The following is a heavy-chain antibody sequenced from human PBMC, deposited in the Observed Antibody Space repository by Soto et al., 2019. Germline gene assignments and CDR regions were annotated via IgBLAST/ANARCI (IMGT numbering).Heavy chain of an antibody. Sequence: SETLSLTCTVSGGSISSGGYYWSWIRQHPGKGLEWIGYIYYSGSTYYNPSLKSRVTISVDTSKNQFSLKLSSVTAADTAVYYCARESAAAMGNAFDIWGQGTMVTVSS. CDR3: ARESAAAMGNAFDI. CDR2: IYYSGST. D-gene: IGHD2-2*01. J-gene: IGHJ3*02. CDR1: GGSISSGGYY. V-gene: IGHV4-31*03.